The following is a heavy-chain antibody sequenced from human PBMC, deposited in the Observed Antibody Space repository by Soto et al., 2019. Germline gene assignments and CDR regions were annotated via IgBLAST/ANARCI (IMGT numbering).Heavy chain of an antibody. CDR1: GYSISSGYY. Sequence: PSETLSLTCAVSGYSISSGYYWGWIRQPPGKGLEWIGSIYHSGSTYYNPSLKSRVTISVDTSKNQFSLKLSSVTAADTAVYYCASFCAKRPYYYAAYYFDYWGQGTLVTVSS. CDR3: ASFCAKRPYYYAAYYFDY. V-gene: IGHV4-38-2*01. D-gene: IGHD3-10*01. CDR2: IYHSGST. J-gene: IGHJ4*02.